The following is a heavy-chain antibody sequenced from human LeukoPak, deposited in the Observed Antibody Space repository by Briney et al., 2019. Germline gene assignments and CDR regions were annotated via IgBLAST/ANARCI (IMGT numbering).Heavy chain of an antibody. J-gene: IGHJ5*02. CDR3: ARDSGTTGEVKFDP. V-gene: IGHV3-21*04. CDR2: ISSSSPYI. D-gene: IGHD3-10*01. Sequence: GGSLRLSCAASGFTFSDYSMNWVRQAPGKGLEWVSSISSSSPYIYYTDSVKGRFTISRDNAKNSLYLQMNSLRAEDTAVYYCARDSGTTGEVKFDPWGQGTLVTVSS. CDR1: GFTFSDYS.